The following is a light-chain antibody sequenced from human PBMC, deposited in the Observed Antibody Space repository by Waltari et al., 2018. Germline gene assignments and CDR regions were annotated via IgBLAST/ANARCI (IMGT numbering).Light chain of an antibody. J-gene: IGKJ1*01. Sequence: DIQMTQSPSSLSASVGDRLTVTCRASQDINKELSWYQQKPGKAPTNLIYGASTLQTGVSSRFSGSGSGTDFTLTISSLQPEDAASYYCQHDHTPPWTFGQGTKVEIK. CDR3: QHDHTPPWT. V-gene: IGKV1-27*01. CDR2: GAS. CDR1: QDINKE.